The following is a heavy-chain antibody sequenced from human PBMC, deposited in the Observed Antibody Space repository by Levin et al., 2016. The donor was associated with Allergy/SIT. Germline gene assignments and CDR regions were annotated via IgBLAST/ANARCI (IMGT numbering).Heavy chain of an antibody. V-gene: IGHV5-51*01. CDR2: IYPGDSDT. CDR1: GYSFTSYW. CDR3: ARMGHNDFWSGFDYYYYGMDV. Sequence: GESLKISCKGSGYSFTSYWIGWVRQMPGKGLEWMGIIYPGDSDTRYSPSFQGQVTISADKSISTAYLQWSSLKASDTAMYYCARMGHNDFWSGFDYYYYGMDVWGQGTTVTVSS. D-gene: IGHD3-3*01. J-gene: IGHJ6*02.